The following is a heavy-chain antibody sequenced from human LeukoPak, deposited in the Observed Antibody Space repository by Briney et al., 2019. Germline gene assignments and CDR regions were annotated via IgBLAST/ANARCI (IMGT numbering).Heavy chain of an antibody. Sequence: SETLSLTCSVSGASTNTGSYFWGWIRQPPGKGLEWIGSGYYSGSSHYNPSLKSRVTISVDTSENQFSLRVSSVTAADTAVYYCVRLWLRWGIDYWGQGSLVSVSS. D-gene: IGHD5-12*01. CDR3: VRLWLRWGIDY. CDR1: GASTNTGSYF. V-gene: IGHV4-39*01. CDR2: GYYSGSS. J-gene: IGHJ4*02.